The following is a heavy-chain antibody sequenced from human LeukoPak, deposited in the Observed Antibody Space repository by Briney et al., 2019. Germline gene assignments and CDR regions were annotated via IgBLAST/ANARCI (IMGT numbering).Heavy chain of an antibody. J-gene: IGHJ4*02. V-gene: IGHV4-30-2*01. CDR3: ARDGGWVLVTEIDY. Sequence: PSETLSLTCTVSGGSISSGGYYWSWIRQPPGKGLEWIGTIHHSGNTYYNPSLKSRVTISIDTSKNQFSLKLSSVTAADTAVYYCARDGGWVLVTEIDYWGQGILVTVSS. D-gene: IGHD3-9*01. CDR1: GGSISSGGYY. CDR2: IHHSGNT.